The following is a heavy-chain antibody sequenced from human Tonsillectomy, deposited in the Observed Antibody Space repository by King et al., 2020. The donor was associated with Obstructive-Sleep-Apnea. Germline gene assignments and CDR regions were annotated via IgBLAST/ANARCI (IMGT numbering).Heavy chain of an antibody. V-gene: IGHV6-1*01. CDR1: GDTVSSNSAA. J-gene: IGHJ4*02. D-gene: IGHD5-12*01. Sequence: QVQLQQSGPGLVKPSQTLSLTCVISGDTVSSNSAAWNWIRQSPSRGLEWLGRTYYRSKWYNDYAVSVRSRIIVYPDTSKNQFSLQLSSVTPDDTAVYYCARGEYGGYDFDCWGQGTLVTVSS. CDR3: ARGEYGGYDFDC. CDR2: TYYRSKWYN.